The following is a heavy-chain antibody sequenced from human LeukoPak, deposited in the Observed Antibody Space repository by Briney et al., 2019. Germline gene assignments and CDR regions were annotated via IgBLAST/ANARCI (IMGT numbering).Heavy chain of an antibody. V-gene: IGHV3-11*01. CDR2: ISSSGSTI. D-gene: IGHD3-22*01. CDR3: ARDRYYYDSSGYGDY. Sequence: GGSLRLSCVASGFTFSDYYMSWIRQAPGKGLEWVSYISSSGSTIYYADSVKGRFTISRDNAKNSLYLQMNSLRAEDTAVYYCARDRYYYDSSGYGDYWGQGTLVTVSS. CDR1: GFTFSDYY. J-gene: IGHJ4*02.